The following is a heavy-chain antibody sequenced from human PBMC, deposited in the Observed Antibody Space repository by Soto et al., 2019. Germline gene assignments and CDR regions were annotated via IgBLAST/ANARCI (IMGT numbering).Heavy chain of an antibody. CDR3: AREEVTYYYGSGTPGGWFDL. Sequence: QVQLVQSGAEVKKPGASVKVSCKASGYTFTSYGISWVRQAPGQGLEWMGWISAYNGNTNYAQKLQGRVTMTTDTSTSTAYMELRSLRSDDTAVYYCAREEVTYYYGSGTPGGWFDLWGQGTLVTVSS. J-gene: IGHJ5*02. D-gene: IGHD3-10*01. V-gene: IGHV1-18*01. CDR2: ISAYNGNT. CDR1: GYTFTSYG.